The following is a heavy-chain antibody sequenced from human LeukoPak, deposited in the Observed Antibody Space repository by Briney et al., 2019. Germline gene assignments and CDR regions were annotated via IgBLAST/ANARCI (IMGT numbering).Heavy chain of an antibody. Sequence: ASVKFSCKASGYTFTSYDINCVRQATGQGLEWMGWMNPNSGKTGYAQKFQGRVTMTRNTSISTAYMELSSLRSEDTAVYYCARAAREKITMIIGTPPHNWFDPWGQGNLVTVSS. CDR3: ARAAREKITMIIGTPPHNWFDP. J-gene: IGHJ5*02. CDR2: MNPNSGKT. CDR1: GYTFTSYD. D-gene: IGHD3-22*01. V-gene: IGHV1-8*01.